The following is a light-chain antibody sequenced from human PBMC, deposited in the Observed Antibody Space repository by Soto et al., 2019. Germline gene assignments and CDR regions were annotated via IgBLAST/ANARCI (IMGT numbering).Light chain of an antibody. CDR1: LCISSY. Sequence: DIKMTQSPASLSSSVGERATITCRACLCISSYLAWYQQKPGNIPTLLIYAASTLQAGVPSRFSGSGAGTDFTLTISSLQPEDFAVYYCQQYNNWALVIFGGGTKVDIK. V-gene: IGKV1-27*01. CDR3: QQYNNWALVI. CDR2: AAS. J-gene: IGKJ4*01.